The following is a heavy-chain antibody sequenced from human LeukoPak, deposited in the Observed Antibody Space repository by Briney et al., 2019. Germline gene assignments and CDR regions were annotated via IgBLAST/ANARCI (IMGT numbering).Heavy chain of an antibody. CDR1: GFTFSTFA. D-gene: IGHD2-8*02. CDR2: IFPSGGEI. V-gene: IGHV3-23*01. J-gene: IGHJ4*02. CDR3: ATYRQVLLPFES. Sequence: GGSLRLSCAASGFTFSTFAMIWVRQPPGKGLEWVSSIFPSGGEIHYADSVRGRFTISRDNSKSTLSLQMNSLRTEDTAIYYCATYRQVLLPFESWGQGTLVTVSS.